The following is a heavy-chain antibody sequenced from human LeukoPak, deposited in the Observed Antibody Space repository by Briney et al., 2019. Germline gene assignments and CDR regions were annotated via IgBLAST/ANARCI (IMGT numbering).Heavy chain of an antibody. CDR1: GFTFSSYG. Sequence: PGRSLRLSCATSGFTFSSYGMHWVRQAPGKGLEWVAVISYDGSNRFYADSVKGRFTISRDNSKNTLTLQMNSLRVEDTALYYRASQYYYDSSGADYWGQGTLVTVSS. J-gene: IGHJ4*02. V-gene: IGHV3-30*03. D-gene: IGHD3-22*01. CDR2: ISYDGSNR. CDR3: ASQYYYDSSGADY.